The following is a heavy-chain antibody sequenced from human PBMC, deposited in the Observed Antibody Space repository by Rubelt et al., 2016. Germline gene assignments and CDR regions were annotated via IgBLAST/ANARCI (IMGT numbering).Heavy chain of an antibody. CDR3: ARDPGYCSGGSCSSD. J-gene: IGHJ1*01. D-gene: IGHD2-15*01. Sequence: RRSGRQAPGKGLEWVANIRQDGSEKYYLDSVKGRFTISRDNAKDSLYLQMNSLRVEDTAVYYCARDPGYCSGGSCSSDWGQGTLVTVSS. CDR2: IRQDGSEK. V-gene: IGHV3-7*01.